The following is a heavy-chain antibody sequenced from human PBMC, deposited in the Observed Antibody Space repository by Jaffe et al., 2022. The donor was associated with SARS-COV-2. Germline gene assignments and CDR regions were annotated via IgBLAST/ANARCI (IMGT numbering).Heavy chain of an antibody. V-gene: IGHV3-53*01. J-gene: IGHJ4*02. CDR3: ARSITMVRGNINPFDY. Sequence: EVQLVESGGGLIQPGGSLRLSCAASGFTVSSNYMSWVRQAPGKGLEWVSVIYSGGSTYYADSVKGRFTISRDNSKNTLYLQMNSLRAEDTAVYYCARSITMVRGNINPFDYWGQGTLVTVSS. CDR1: GFTVSSNY. D-gene: IGHD3-10*01. CDR2: IYSGGST.